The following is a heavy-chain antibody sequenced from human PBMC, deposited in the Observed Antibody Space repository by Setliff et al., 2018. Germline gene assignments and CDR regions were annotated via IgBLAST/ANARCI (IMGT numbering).Heavy chain of an antibody. V-gene: IGHV1-2*02. CDR2: INPRTGVT. CDR3: ARGTDHHGSGSYWAKDV. Sequence: ASVKVSCKASGYTFTGHYIHWVRQAPGQGLEWMGWINPRTGVTNYAQKFKGRVTMTRDTSITTVYMDLSSLKSDDTAVYYCARGTDHHGSGSYWAKDVWGKGTTVTVSS. J-gene: IGHJ6*04. D-gene: IGHD3-10*01. CDR1: GYTFTGHY.